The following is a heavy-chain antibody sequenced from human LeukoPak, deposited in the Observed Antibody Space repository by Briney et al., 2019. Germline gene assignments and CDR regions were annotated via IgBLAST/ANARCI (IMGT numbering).Heavy chain of an antibody. J-gene: IGHJ4*02. V-gene: IGHV4-59*08. CDR1: GGSITSYY. CDR3: ARSLLGIWNYFVF. D-gene: IGHD7-27*01. CDR2: IYYSGST. Sequence: SETLSLTCTVSGGSITSYYWNWIRQPPGKGLEWIGYIYYSGSTNYNPSLKRRVTISVDTSKNQFSLKLSSVTAADTAVYYCARSLLGIWNYFVFWGQGTLVTVSS.